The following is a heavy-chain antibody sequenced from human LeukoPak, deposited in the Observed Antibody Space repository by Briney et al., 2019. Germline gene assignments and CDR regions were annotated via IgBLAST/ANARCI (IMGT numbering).Heavy chain of an antibody. Sequence: GGSLRLSCAASGFTFSSYSMNWVRQAPGKGLEWVSSISSSSSYIYYADSVKGRFTISRDNAKNSLYLQMNSLRAEDTAVYYCARDARPTYCSSTSCYGRHAFDIWGQGTMVTVSS. J-gene: IGHJ3*02. CDR2: ISSSSSYI. V-gene: IGHV3-21*01. CDR1: GFTFSSYS. D-gene: IGHD2-2*01. CDR3: ARDARPTYCSSTSCYGRHAFDI.